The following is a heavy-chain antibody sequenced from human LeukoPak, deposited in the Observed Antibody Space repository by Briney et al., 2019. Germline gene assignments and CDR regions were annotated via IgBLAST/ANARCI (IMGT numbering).Heavy chain of an antibody. J-gene: IGHJ4*02. CDR1: RYTFTGYY. V-gene: IGHV1-2*02. Sequence: ASVKVSCKASRYTFTGYYMHWVRPAPGQGLEWMGWINPNSGGTNYAQKFQGRVTMTRDTSISTAYMELSRLRSDDTAVYYCAREGGGYYYDSSGYLDYWGQGTLVTVSS. CDR2: INPNSGGT. CDR3: AREGGGYYYDSSGYLDY. D-gene: IGHD3-22*01.